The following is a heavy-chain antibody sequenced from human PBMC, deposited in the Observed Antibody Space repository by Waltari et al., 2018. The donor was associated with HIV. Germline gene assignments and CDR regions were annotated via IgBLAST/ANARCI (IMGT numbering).Heavy chain of an antibody. J-gene: IGHJ6*02. D-gene: IGHD5-12*01. CDR1: GDTFSSNA. V-gene: IGHV1-69*04. CDR2: IIPVLQTA. CDR3: ARGRGIHRGMDV. Sequence: QVRLVQSGAEVKKPGSSVKISCTASGDTFSSNAVTWVRQAPGQGLEWMGRIIPVLQTADYAQKFQGRGTITVDRSTATVYMELSSLRSDDTAVYYCARGRGIHRGMDVWGQGTTVTVSS.